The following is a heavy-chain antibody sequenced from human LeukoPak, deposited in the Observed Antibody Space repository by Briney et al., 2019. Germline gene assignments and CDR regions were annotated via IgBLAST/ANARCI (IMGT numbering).Heavy chain of an antibody. CDR1: GDTFSSYA. D-gene: IGHD3-3*01. J-gene: IGHJ4*02. Sequence: SVKVSCKASGDTFSSYAISWVRQAPGQGLEWMGGINPIFGTANYAQKFQGRVTITADESTSTAYMELSSLRSEDTAVSYCARDSITIFGVVTPRRFYFDYWGQGTLVTVSS. CDR2: INPIFGTA. CDR3: ARDSITIFGVVTPRRFYFDY. V-gene: IGHV1-69*13.